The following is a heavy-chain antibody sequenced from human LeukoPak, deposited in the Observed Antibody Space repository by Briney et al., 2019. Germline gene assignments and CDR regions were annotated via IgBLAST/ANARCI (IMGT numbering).Heavy chain of an antibody. J-gene: IGHJ3*02. Sequence: PGGSLRLSCAASGFTFSSYWMHWVRQATGKGLVWVSRIKTDGSSTDYADSVKGRFTISRDNAKNTMYLQMNSLRAEDTAVYYCARGLSGTGPDIWGLGTMVTVSS. V-gene: IGHV3-74*01. CDR1: GFTFSSYW. D-gene: IGHD1-14*01. CDR2: IKTDGSST. CDR3: ARGLSGTGPDI.